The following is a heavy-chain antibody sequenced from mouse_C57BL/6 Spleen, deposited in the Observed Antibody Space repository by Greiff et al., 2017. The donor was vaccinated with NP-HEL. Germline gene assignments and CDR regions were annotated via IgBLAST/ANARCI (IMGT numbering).Heavy chain of an antibody. J-gene: IGHJ1*03. CDR1: GYTFTGYW. CDR2: IDPSDSET. V-gene: IGHV1-52*01. D-gene: IGHD1-1*01. Sequence: VQLQQPGAELVRPGSSVKLSCKASGYTFTGYWMHWVKQRPIQGLEWIGNIDPSDSETHYNQKFKDKATLTVDKSSSTAYMQLSSLTSEDSAVYYCARRYGFYWYFDVWGTGTTVTVSS. CDR3: ARRYGFYWYFDV.